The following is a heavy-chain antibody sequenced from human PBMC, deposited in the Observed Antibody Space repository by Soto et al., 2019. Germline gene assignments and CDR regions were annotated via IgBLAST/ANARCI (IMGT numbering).Heavy chain of an antibody. D-gene: IGHD6-19*01. CDR1: GFTFSSYG. Sequence: PGGSLRLSCAASGFTFSSYGMHWVRQAPGKGLEWVAVISYDGSNKYYADSVKGRFTISRDNSKNTLYLQMNSLRAEDTAVYYCARGVAVAGTGIDYWGQGTLVTVSS. J-gene: IGHJ4*02. CDR3: ARGVAVAGTGIDY. CDR2: ISYDGSNK. V-gene: IGHV3-30*03.